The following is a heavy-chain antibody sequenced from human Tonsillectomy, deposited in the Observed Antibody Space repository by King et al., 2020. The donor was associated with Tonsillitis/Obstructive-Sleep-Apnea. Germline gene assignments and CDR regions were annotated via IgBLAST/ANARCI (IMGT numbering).Heavy chain of an antibody. Sequence: VQLQQWGAGLLKPSETLSLTCAVYGGSFSGYFWSWIRQPPGKGLEWIGEINHSGSTNYNPSLKSRVTISVDTSKNQFSLKVNSVTAADTAVYYCASAGEYYDSSGYYANWFDPWGQGNLVTVSS. CDR1: GGSFSGYF. D-gene: IGHD3-22*01. CDR3: ASAGEYYDSSGYYANWFDP. J-gene: IGHJ5*02. V-gene: IGHV4-34*01. CDR2: INHSGST.